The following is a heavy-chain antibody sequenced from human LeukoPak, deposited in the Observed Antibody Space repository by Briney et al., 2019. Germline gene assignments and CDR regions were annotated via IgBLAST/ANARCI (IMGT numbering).Heavy chain of an antibody. CDR3: ARDPPILEWLLYDYYYYYGMDV. D-gene: IGHD3-3*01. J-gene: IGHJ6*02. Sequence: PGGSLRLSCVGSGYIFNDYWMTWVRQAPGEGLEWVASMKQDGSEIFYMDSVKGGFTISREKARKSLYVKMKRVREGDTAVYYCARDPPILEWLLYDYYYYYGMDVWGQGTTVTVSS. CDR2: MKQDGSEI. V-gene: IGHV3-7*01. CDR1: GYIFNDYW.